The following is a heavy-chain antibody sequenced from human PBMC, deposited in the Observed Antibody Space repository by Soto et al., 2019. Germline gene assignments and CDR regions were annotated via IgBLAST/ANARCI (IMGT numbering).Heavy chain of an antibody. J-gene: IGHJ4*02. CDR2: INYSGST. CDR1: GGSISGGGYY. Sequence: PSETLSLTRTVSGGSISGGGYYWSWIRQHPGRGLEGIGYINYSGSTYYNPSLKSRVTISVDTSKNQFSLKRRSVPAADTAVYYCARASRDGYNYYFDYWGQATLVTVSS. CDR3: ARASRDGYNYYFDY. V-gene: IGHV4-31*03. D-gene: IGHD5-12*01.